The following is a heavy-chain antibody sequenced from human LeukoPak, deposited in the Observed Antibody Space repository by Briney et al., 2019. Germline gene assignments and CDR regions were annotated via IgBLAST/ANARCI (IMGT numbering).Heavy chain of an antibody. CDR2: INTSGST. CDR1: GGSISSYY. Sequence: SETLSLTCTVSGGSISSYYWTWIRQSAGKGLEWIGRINTSGSTNYNPSLRGRVTMSVNTSKNQFSLNLTSVTAADTAVYSCAREGGDPRWLDPWGQGTLVTVSS. D-gene: IGHD6-25*01. V-gene: IGHV4-4*07. CDR3: AREGGDPRWLDP. J-gene: IGHJ5*02.